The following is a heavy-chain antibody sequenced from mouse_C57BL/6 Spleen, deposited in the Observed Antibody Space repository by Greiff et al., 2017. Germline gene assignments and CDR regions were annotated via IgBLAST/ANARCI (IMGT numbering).Heavy chain of an antibody. Sequence: EVKLMESGGGLVKPGGSLKLSCAASGFTFSDYGMHWVRQAPEKGLEWVAYISSGSSTIYYADTVKGRFTISRDNAKNTLVLQMTSLRSEDTAMYYCSRDGNYVLDYWGQGTTLTVSS. V-gene: IGHV5-17*01. CDR1: GFTFSDYG. J-gene: IGHJ2*01. CDR3: SRDGNYVLDY. D-gene: IGHD2-1*01. CDR2: ISSGSSTI.